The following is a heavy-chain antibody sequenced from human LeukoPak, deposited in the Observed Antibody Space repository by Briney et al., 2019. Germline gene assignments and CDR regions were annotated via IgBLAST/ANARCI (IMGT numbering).Heavy chain of an antibody. CDR1: GFTFSSYW. D-gene: IGHD6-19*01. CDR2: IKQDGSEK. J-gene: IGHJ6*02. V-gene: IGHV3-7*01. Sequence: PGGSLRLSCAASGFTFSSYWMSWVRQAPGKGLEWVANIKQDGSEKYYVDSVKGRFTISRDNAKNSLYLQMNSLRAEDTAVYYCARWTYSSGWTPDPYYYYGMDVWGQGTTVTVSS. CDR3: ARWTYSSGWTPDPYYYYGMDV.